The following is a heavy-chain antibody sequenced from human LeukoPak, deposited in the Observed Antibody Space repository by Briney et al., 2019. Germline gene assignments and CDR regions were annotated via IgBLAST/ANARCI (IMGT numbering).Heavy chain of an antibody. CDR1: GFTFSSYS. J-gene: IGHJ4*02. CDR2: INSSSSYI. V-gene: IGHV3-21*01. Sequence: GGSLRLSCAASGFTFSSYSMNWVRHAPGKGLEWFSSINSSSSYIYYADSVKSRFTISRDNAKNSLYLQMNSLRAEDTAVYYCARDGGVCSGGSCYDSHFDYWVQGTLVTVSS. CDR3: ARDGGVCSGGSCYDSHFDY. D-gene: IGHD2-15*01.